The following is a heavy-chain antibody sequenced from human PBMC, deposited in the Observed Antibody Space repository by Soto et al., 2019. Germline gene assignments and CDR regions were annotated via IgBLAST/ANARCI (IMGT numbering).Heavy chain of an antibody. CDR3: ASLLRGYSGTGDY. CDR2: IIPIFGTA. D-gene: IGHD5-12*01. CDR1: GGTFSSSA. Sequence: QVQLVQSGAEVKKPGSSVKVSCKASGGTFSSSAISWVRQAPGQGLEWMGGIIPIFGTANYAQKFQGRVTITADEXTSTAYMELSSLRSEDTAVYYCASLLRGYSGTGDYWGQGTLVTVSS. J-gene: IGHJ4*02. V-gene: IGHV1-69*12.